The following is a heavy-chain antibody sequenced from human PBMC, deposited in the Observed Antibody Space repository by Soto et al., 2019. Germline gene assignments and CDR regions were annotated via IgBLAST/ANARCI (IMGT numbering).Heavy chain of an antibody. CDR2: IYNSGST. CDR3: ARESDSGSYYFDY. Sequence: SETLSLTCTVSGGSVSSGSYYWSWIRQPPGKGLEWIGYIYNSGSTNYNPSLKSRVTISVDTSKNHFSLRMSSVTAADTAVYYRARESDSGSYYFDYWGRGTRVTVSS. V-gene: IGHV4-61*03. D-gene: IGHD3-10*01. CDR1: GGSVSSGSYY. J-gene: IGHJ4*02.